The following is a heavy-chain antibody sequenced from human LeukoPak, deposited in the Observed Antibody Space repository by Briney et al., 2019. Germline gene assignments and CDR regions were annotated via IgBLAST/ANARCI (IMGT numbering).Heavy chain of an antibody. Sequence: SETLSLTCTVSGGSISSSSYYWGWIRQPPGKGLEWIGSIYYSGSTYYNPSLKSRVTISVDPSKNQFSLKLSSVTAADTAVYYCARHRHPLGEWLLPYDYWGQGTLVTVSS. V-gene: IGHV4-39*01. D-gene: IGHD3-3*01. J-gene: IGHJ4*02. CDR3: ARHRHPLGEWLLPYDY. CDR1: GGSISSSSYY. CDR2: IYYSGST.